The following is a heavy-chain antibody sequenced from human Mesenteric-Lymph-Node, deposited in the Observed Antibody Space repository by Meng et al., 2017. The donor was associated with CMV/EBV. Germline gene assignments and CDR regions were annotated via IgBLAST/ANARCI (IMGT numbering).Heavy chain of an antibody. J-gene: IGHJ4*02. CDR1: GFKFDDYA. D-gene: IGHD4-11*01. Sequence: SLKISCAASGFKFDDYAMHWVRQVSGKGLEWVSGISWNSGSIGYADSVKGRFTISRDNAKNSLYLQMNSLRAEDTALYYCARGWYSKGDYWGQGTLVTVSS. CDR3: ARGWYSKGDY. V-gene: IGHV3-9*01. CDR2: ISWNSGSI.